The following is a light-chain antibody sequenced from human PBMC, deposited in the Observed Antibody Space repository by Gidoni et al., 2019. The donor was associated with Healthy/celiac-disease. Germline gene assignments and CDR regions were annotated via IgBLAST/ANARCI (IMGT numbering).Light chain of an antibody. CDR3: QQYGSSPLYT. CDR2: GAS. Sequence: EIVLTQSPGTLALSPGEGATLSCRASQSVSSSYLAWYQQKPGQAPRLLIYGASSRAARIPDRFSGSVSVTDFTLTISRLEPEDFAVYYCQQYGSSPLYTFGQXTKLEIK. CDR1: QSVSSSY. J-gene: IGKJ2*01. V-gene: IGKV3-20*01.